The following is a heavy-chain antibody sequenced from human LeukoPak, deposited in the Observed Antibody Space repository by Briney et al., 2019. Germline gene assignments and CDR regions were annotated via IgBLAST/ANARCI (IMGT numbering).Heavy chain of an antibody. CDR2: IYYSGST. Sequence: SETLSLTCTVSGGSISSTEYYWSWIRQHPGKGLEWIGYIYYSGSTYYNPSLKSRVTISVDRSKNQFSLKLSSVTAADTAVYYCARAPPHDYGGNYYYYYYMDVWGRGTTVTVSS. CDR1: GGSISSTEYY. V-gene: IGHV4-30-4*01. CDR3: ARAPPHDYGGNYYYYYYMDV. J-gene: IGHJ6*03. D-gene: IGHD4-23*01.